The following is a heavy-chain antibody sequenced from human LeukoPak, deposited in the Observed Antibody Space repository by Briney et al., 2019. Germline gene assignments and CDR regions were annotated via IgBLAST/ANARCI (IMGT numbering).Heavy chain of an antibody. J-gene: IGHJ3*02. CDR2: ISAYNGNT. Sequence: ASVKVSCKASGYTFTSYGISWVRQAPGQGLEWMGWISAYNGNTNYAQKLQGRVTMTTDTSTSTAYMELRSLRSDDTAVYYCSAMGQGLGAFDIWGQGTMVTVSS. CDR3: SAMGQGLGAFDI. CDR1: GYTFTSYG. V-gene: IGHV1-18*01. D-gene: IGHD3-10*01.